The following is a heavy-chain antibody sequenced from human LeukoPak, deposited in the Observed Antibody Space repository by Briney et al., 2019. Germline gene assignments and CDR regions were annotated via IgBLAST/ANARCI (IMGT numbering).Heavy chain of an antibody. CDR3: ARDGIVVVPAATPTTGMDV. V-gene: IGHV4-4*07. CDR1: GGSISSYY. D-gene: IGHD2-2*01. CDR2: IYTSGST. J-gene: IGHJ6*02. Sequence: PSETLSLTCTGSGGSISSYYWSWIRQPAGKGLEWIGRIYTSGSTNYNPSLKSRVTMSVDTSKNQFSLKLSSVTAADTAVYYCARDGIVVVPAATPTTGMDVWGQGTTVTVS.